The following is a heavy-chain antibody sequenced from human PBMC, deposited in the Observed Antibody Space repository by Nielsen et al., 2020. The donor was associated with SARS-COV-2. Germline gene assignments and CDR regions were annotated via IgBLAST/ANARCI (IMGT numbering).Heavy chain of an antibody. CDR3: AKSVEYNGNFDY. Sequence: GESLKTSCAASGFTFSSYSMHWVRQAPGKGLEWVAVISYDGRNKYYADSVKGRFTISRDNSKNTLYLQRNILRAEDTAVYYCAKSVEYNGNFDYWGQGTLVTVSS. J-gene: IGHJ4*02. CDR1: GFTFSSYS. CDR2: ISYDGRNK. D-gene: IGHD1-1*01. V-gene: IGHV3-30*18.